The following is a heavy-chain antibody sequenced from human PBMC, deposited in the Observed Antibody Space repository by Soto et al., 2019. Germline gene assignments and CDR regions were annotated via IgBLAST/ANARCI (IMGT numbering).Heavy chain of an antibody. J-gene: IGHJ6*02. V-gene: IGHV4-31*03. D-gene: IGHD2-21*01. CDR3: AASCVGCGGFNYYGMDV. CDR1: GGSISSGGYY. Sequence: QVQLQESGPGLVKPSQTLSLTCTVSGGSISSGGYYWSWIRQHPGKGLEWIGYIYYSGSTYYNPSIKSRVTISVDTSKNQFSLKLSSVTAADTAVYYCAASCVGCGGFNYYGMDVWGQGTTVTVSS. CDR2: IYYSGST.